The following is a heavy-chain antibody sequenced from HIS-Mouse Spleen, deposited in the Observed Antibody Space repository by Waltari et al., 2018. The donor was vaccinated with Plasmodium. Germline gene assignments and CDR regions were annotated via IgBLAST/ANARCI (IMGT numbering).Heavy chain of an antibody. J-gene: IGHJ6*02. D-gene: IGHD6-13*01. CDR3: ARDVSGYSSSWYYYYYGMDV. V-gene: IGHV4-39*07. CDR1: GGSISSSSYY. CDR2: IYYSGST. Sequence: QLQLQESGPGLVKPSETLSLTCTVSGGSISSSSYYWGWIRQPPGKGLEWIGSIYYSGSTYYNPSLKSRVTISVDTSKNQFSLTLGSVTAADTAVYYCARDVSGYSSSWYYYYYGMDVWGQGTTVTVSS.